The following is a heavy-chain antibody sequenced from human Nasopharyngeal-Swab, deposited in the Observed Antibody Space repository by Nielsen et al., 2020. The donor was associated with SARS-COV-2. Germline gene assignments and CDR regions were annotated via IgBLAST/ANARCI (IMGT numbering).Heavy chain of an antibody. CDR3: ARADTAMVKIFGYYYYMDV. J-gene: IGHJ6*03. CDR2: IIPIFGTA. D-gene: IGHD5-18*01. Sequence: SVKVSCKASGGTFSSYAISWVRQAPGQGLKWMGGIIPIFGTANYAQKFQGRVTITADESTSTAYMELSSLRSEDTAVYYCARADTAMVKIFGYYYYMDVWGKGTTITVSS. CDR1: GGTFSSYA. V-gene: IGHV1-69*13.